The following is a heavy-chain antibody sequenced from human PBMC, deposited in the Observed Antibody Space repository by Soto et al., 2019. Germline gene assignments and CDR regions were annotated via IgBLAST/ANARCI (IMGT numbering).Heavy chain of an antibody. CDR1: GFTFSSYW. CDR2: IKQDGSEK. V-gene: IGHV3-7*03. J-gene: IGHJ6*02. Sequence: GGSLRLSCAASGFTFSSYWMSWVRQAPGKGLEWVANIKQDGSEKYYVDSVKGRITISRDNAKNSLYLQMNSLRAEDTAVYYCARSGDFWSGYPHYYYYGMDVWGQGTTVTVSS. CDR3: ARSGDFWSGYPHYYYYGMDV. D-gene: IGHD3-3*01.